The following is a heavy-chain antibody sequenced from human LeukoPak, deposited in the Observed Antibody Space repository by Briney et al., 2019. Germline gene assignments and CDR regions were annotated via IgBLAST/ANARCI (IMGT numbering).Heavy chain of an antibody. V-gene: IGHV3-7*05. D-gene: IGHD1/OR15-1a*01. Sequence: GGSLRLSCAASGFTFSDSWMTWVRQAPGKGLEWVAHIKEGGTDQYYVDSVKGRFTISRDNAKNSLSLQMNSLRAEDTAVYYCARWNNDWEFDFWGQGTLVSVSS. CDR2: IKEGGTDQ. CDR3: ARWNNDWEFDF. J-gene: IGHJ4*02. CDR1: GFTFSDSW.